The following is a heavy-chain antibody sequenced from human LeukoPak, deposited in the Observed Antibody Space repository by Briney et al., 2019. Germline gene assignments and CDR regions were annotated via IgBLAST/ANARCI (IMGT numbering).Heavy chain of an antibody. J-gene: IGHJ5*02. CDR3: ARDIVVVVAAIGWFDP. CDR2: IYYSGST. V-gene: IGHV4-34*01. Sequence: SETLSLTCAVYGGSFSGYYWGWIRQPPGKGLEWIGSIYYSGSTYYNPSLKSRVTISVDTSKNQFSLKLSSVTAADTAVYYCARDIVVVVAAIGWFDPWGQGTLVTVSS. CDR1: GGSFSGYY. D-gene: IGHD2-15*01.